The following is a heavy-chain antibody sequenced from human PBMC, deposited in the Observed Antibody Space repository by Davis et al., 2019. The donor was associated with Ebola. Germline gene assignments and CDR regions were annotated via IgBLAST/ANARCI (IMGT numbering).Heavy chain of an antibody. J-gene: IGHJ4*02. D-gene: IGHD2/OR15-2a*01. CDR1: GFTFSSYA. V-gene: IGHV3-30*04. Sequence: PGGSLRLSCAASGFTFSSYAMHWVRQAPGKGLEWVAVISYDGSNKYYADSVKGRFTISRDNSKNTLYLQMNSLRAEDTAVYYCARPVRESGIRLLGYWGQGTLVTVSS. CDR2: ISYDGSNK. CDR3: ARPVRESGIRLLGY.